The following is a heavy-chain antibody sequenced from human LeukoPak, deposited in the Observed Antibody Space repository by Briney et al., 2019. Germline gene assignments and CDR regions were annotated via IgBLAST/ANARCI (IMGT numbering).Heavy chain of an antibody. CDR1: GYTFTAYY. CDR3: ARDRLPGSHYGDYGWYYDYMDV. J-gene: IGHJ6*03. Sequence: ASVKVSCKASGYTFTAYYMHWVRQAPGQGLEWMGGINPNSGGTNYAQKFQGRVTMTRDTSISTAYMELSRLRSDDTAVYYCARDRLPGSHYGDYGWYYDYMDVEGKGNTVTVSS. V-gene: IGHV1-2*02. D-gene: IGHD4-17*01. CDR2: INPNSGGT.